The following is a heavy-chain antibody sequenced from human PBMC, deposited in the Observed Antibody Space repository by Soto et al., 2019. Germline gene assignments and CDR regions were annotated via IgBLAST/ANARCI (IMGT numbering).Heavy chain of an antibody. V-gene: IGHV3-23*01. D-gene: IGHD3-10*01. CDR2: FTRSGNT. CDR1: GFTFSNYA. CDR3: AREFAPGSPNYDY. J-gene: IGHJ4*02. Sequence: GGSLRLSCAASGFTFSNYAMSWVRQAPGKGLEWVSTFTRSGNTYYADSVKGRFTISRDNSKNALYLQMDSLRAEDTAVYYCAREFAPGSPNYDYWGLGTLVTVSS.